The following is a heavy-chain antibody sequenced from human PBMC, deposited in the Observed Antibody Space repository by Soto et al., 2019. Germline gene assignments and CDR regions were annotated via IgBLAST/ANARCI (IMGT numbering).Heavy chain of an antibody. D-gene: IGHD3-22*01. CDR2: INPNSGGT. V-gene: IGHV1-2*04. CDR1: GYTFTGYY. J-gene: IGHJ3*02. CDR3: ARGYYDSSGPCDI. Sequence: RASVKVPCKASGYTFTGYYMHWVRQAPGQGLEWMGWINPNSGGTNYAQKFQGWVTMTRDTSISTAYMELSRLRSDDTAVYYCARGYYDSSGPCDIWGQGTMVTVSS.